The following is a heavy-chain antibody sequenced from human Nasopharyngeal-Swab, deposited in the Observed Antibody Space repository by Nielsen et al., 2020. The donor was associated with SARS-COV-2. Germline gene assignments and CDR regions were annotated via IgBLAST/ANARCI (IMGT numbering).Heavy chain of an antibody. CDR2: INSDGSST. D-gene: IGHD1-1*01. J-gene: IGHJ3*02. Sequence: GESLKISCAASGFTFSSYWMHWVRQAPGKGLVWVSRINSDGSSTSYADSVKGRFTISRDNAKNTLYLQMNSLRAEGTAVYYRARSLILQRDAFDIWGQGTMVTVSS. CDR3: ARSLILQRDAFDI. CDR1: GFTFSSYW. V-gene: IGHV3-74*01.